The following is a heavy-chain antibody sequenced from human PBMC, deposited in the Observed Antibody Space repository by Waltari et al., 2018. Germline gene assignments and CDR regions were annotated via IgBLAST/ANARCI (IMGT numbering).Heavy chain of an antibody. CDR3: ARHFRRTVSSSGYLNWFDP. V-gene: IGHV3-48*03. CDR2: ISSSGSTI. J-gene: IGHJ5*02. D-gene: IGHD3-22*01. CDR1: GFTFSSYE. Sequence: EVQLVESGGGLVQPGGSLRLSCAASGFTFSSYEMNWVRQAPGKGLEWVSYISSSGSTIYYADSVKGRFTISRDNAKNSLYLQMNSLRAEDTAMYYCARHFRRTVSSSGYLNWFDPWGQGTLVTVSS.